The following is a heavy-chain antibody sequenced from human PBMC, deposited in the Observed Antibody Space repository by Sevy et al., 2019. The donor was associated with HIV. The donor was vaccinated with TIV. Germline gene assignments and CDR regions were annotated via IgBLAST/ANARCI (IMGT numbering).Heavy chain of an antibody. Sequence: GESLKISCAASGFTFNRYPMHWVRQAPGMGLEWVAVISSDGYNENYADSVKGRFTISRDNSKNTLYLQMNSLRGEDTAVYYCARDPAYGDHATDYWGQGTLVTVSS. D-gene: IGHD4-17*01. J-gene: IGHJ4*02. CDR1: GFTFNRYP. CDR3: ARDPAYGDHATDY. V-gene: IGHV3-30-3*01. CDR2: ISSDGYNE.